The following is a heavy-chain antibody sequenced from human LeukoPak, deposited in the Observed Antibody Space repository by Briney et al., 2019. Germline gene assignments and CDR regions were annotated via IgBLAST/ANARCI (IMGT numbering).Heavy chain of an antibody. Sequence: PGGSLRLSCAASGFTFSNYGMHWVRQAPGKGLEWVGFIRYDGRNKYYADFVKGRFTISRDNSKNTLYLQMNSLRAEDTAVYYCARGTTMVRGVIITALDPWGQGTLVTVSS. D-gene: IGHD3-10*01. CDR3: ARGTTMVRGVIITALDP. CDR1: GFTFSNYG. CDR2: IRYDGRNK. V-gene: IGHV3-30*02. J-gene: IGHJ5*02.